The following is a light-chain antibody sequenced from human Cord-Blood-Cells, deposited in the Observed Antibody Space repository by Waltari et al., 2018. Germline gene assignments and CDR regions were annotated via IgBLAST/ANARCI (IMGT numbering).Light chain of an antibody. V-gene: IGKV1-39*01. CDR2: AAS. CDR3: QQSYSTPRIT. Sequence: DIQMTQSPSSLSASVGYRVTITCRASQSISSYLNWYQQKPGKAPKLLIYAASSLQSGVPSRFSGSGSGTDFTLTISSLQPEDFATYYCQQSYSTPRITFGPGTKVDIK. CDR1: QSISSY. J-gene: IGKJ3*01.